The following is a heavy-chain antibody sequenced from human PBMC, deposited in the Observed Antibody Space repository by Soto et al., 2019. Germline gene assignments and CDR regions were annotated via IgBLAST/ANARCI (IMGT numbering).Heavy chain of an antibody. CDR3: ARRGSGSYYHY. CDR2: ISGSGDST. Sequence: EVQLLESGGGLVQPGGSLRLSCAASGFTFSSYAMRWVRQAPGKGLEWVSAISGSGDSTYYADSVKGRFTISRDNSKNTLYLQMNSLRAEDTAVYYCARRGSGSYYHYWGQGTLVTVSS. CDR1: GFTFSSYA. V-gene: IGHV3-23*01. J-gene: IGHJ4*02. D-gene: IGHD1-26*01.